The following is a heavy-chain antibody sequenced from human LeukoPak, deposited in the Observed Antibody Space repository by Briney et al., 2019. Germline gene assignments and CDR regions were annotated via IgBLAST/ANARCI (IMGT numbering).Heavy chain of an antibody. CDR1: VFTFTTYF. CDR2: ISQDATEK. J-gene: IGHJ4*02. Sequence: PGGSLRLSCAASVFTFTTYFMTWVRHGPGNGLEWVAHISQDATEKFYVDSVKGRFTISRDNARNSLYLQMNSLRAEDTAVYYCVRNSYSSGIDFWGQGTLVTVSS. CDR3: VRNSYSSGIDF. V-gene: IGHV3-7*04. D-gene: IGHD3-10*01.